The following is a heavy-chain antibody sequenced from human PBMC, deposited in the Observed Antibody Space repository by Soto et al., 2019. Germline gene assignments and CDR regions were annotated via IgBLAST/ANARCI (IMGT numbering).Heavy chain of an antibody. J-gene: IGHJ4*02. V-gene: IGHV2-5*01. CDR1: GFSLSTSGVG. CDR2: IYWNDDK. Sequence: VSGPTLVNPTQTLTLTCTFSGFSLSTSGVGVGWIRQPPGKALEWLALIYWNDDKRYSPSLKSRLTITKDTSKNQVVLTMTNMDPVDTATYYCAHSRGAYFDWLFYFEYWGQGTLVTVSS. D-gene: IGHD3-9*01. CDR3: AHSRGAYFDWLFYFEY.